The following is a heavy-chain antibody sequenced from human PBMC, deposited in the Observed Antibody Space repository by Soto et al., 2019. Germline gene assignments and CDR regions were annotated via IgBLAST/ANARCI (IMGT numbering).Heavy chain of an antibody. D-gene: IGHD5-18*01. V-gene: IGHV3-9*01. CDR2: INWNSGSI. CDR3: AKDSAGYTPPRGFDS. CDR1: GFTFDDYA. J-gene: IGHJ4*02. Sequence: EVQLVESGGGLVQPGRSLRLSCAASGFTFDDYAMHWVRQAPGKGLEWVSGINWNSGSIGYADSVKGRFTISRDNAKNSLYLQMTSLRPEDPAFYYCAKDSAGYTPPRGFDSWGQGTLVTVSS.